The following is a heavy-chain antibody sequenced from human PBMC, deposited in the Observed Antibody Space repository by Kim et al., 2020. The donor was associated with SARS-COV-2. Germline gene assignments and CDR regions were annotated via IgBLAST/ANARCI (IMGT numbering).Heavy chain of an antibody. V-gene: IGHV3-9*01. Sequence: GGSLRLSCAASGFTFDDYAMHWVRQVPGKGLEWVSGVSWNSDSIGYADSVKGRFTISRDNAKNSLYLQMNSLRAEDTAFYYCAKDRGSTWKYDPFDMWGQGTMVTVSS. CDR3: AKDRGSTWKYDPFDM. CDR2: VSWNSDSI. D-gene: IGHD1-1*01. CDR1: GFTFDDYA. J-gene: IGHJ3*02.